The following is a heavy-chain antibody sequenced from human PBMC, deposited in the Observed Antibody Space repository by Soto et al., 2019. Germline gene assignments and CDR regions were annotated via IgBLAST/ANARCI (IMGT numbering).Heavy chain of an antibody. D-gene: IGHD6-13*01. CDR2: FDPEDGET. CDR1: GYTLTELS. J-gene: IGHJ6*02. CDR3: ATIRIAAAGGWYYYGMDV. Sequence: GASVKVSCKVSGYTLTELSMHWVRQAPGKGLEWMGGFDPEDGETIYAQKFQGRVTMTEDTSTDTAYMELSSLRSEDTAVYYCATIRIAAAGGWYYYGMDVWGQGTTVTVSS. V-gene: IGHV1-24*01.